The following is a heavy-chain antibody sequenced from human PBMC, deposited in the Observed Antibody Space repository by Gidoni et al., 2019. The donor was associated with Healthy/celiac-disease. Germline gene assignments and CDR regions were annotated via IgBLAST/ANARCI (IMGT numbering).Heavy chain of an antibody. J-gene: IGHJ6*03. CDR3: ARVVAATQYYYYYYMDV. V-gene: IGHV3-30*03. D-gene: IGHD2-15*01. Sequence: QVQLVESGGGVVQPGRSLRLSCAASGFTFSSYGMHWVRQAPGKGLEWVAVISYDGSNKYYADSVKGRVTISRDNSKNTLYLQMNSLRAEDTAVYYCARVVAATQYYYYYYMDVWGKGTTVTVSS. CDR2: ISYDGSNK. CDR1: GFTFSSYG.